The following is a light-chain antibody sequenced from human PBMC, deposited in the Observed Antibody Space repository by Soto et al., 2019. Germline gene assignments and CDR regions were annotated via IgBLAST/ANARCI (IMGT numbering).Light chain of an antibody. J-gene: IGKJ1*01. V-gene: IGKV3-15*01. Sequence: EIVMTQSPVTLSVSPGERATLSCRPSQFVSSNLAWYQQKPGQAPRLLIHTASTRAPGIPARFSGSGSGTEFTLTVSSLQSEDFAIYYCQQYNNWPRTFGLGTKVDIK. CDR2: TAS. CDR3: QQYNNWPRT. CDR1: QFVSSN.